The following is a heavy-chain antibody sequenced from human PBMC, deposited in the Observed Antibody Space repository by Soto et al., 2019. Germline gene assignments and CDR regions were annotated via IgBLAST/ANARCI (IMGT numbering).Heavy chain of an antibody. CDR3: ATAACRGSHSRGPVDV. CDR1: GTSISSDVYY. J-gene: IGHJ3*01. V-gene: IGHV4-30-4*01. D-gene: IGHD2-15*01. Sequence: QVQLQESGPGLVKPSQTLSLTCTVSGTSISSDVYYWSWIRQPQEKGLEWIAYISYSGNTYYNQSLLSRVTMSMDTSKNTVSLELGAVTSADTAVYYCATAACRGSHSRGPVDVGSEGTIVTVTS. CDR2: ISYSGNT.